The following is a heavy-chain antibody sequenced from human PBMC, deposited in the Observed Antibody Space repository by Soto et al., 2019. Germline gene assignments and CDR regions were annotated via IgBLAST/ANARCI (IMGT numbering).Heavy chain of an antibody. CDR2: ISAYNANT. J-gene: IGHJ2*01. Sequence: QVHLVQSGAEVKKPGASVKVSCKASGYTLTRYGITWVRQAPGQGLEWMGSISAYNANTNYAQKLQGRLTMTTDTSTSTACMELRGLTSDDTAVYYCAREVFRYFDLWGRGTLVSVSS. D-gene: IGHD1-20*01. V-gene: IGHV1-18*01. CDR3: AREVFRYFDL. CDR1: GYTLTRYG.